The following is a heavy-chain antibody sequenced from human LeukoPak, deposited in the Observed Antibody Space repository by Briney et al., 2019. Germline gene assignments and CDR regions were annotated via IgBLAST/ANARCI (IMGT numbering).Heavy chain of an antibody. CDR2: ISHSGST. D-gene: IGHD3-9*01. CDR1: SGSFSGYY. CDR3: ARQDYDMLTGHRCYFDY. Sequence: SETLSLTCTVYSGSFSGYYWSWIRQPPGKGLEWVGEISHSGSTNYNSSLKSRVTISVDTSKNQFSLILSSVTAADTALYYCARQDYDMLTGHRCYFDYWGQGTLVTVSS. V-gene: IGHV4-34*01. J-gene: IGHJ4*02.